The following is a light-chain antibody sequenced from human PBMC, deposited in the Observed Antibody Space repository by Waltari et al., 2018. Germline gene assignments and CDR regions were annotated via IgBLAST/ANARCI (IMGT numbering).Light chain of an antibody. CDR3: QQYQSYLT. J-gene: IGKJ1*01. V-gene: IGKV1-5*03. CDR1: QSINNQ. CDR2: KAS. Sequence: DIQMNQSPSTLSASLGDRVTITCRASQSINNQLAWYQQKPGKGPKLLMYKASSLESGVPSRFSGSGSGTEFTLTISSLQPDDFATYYCQQYQSYLTFGQGTKVEIK.